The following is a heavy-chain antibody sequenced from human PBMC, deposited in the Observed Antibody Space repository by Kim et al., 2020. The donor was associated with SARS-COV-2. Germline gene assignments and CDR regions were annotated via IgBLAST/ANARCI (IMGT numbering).Heavy chain of an antibody. D-gene: IGHD3-22*01. CDR3: TTEYYYDSSGYYPFDY. CDR2: IKSKTDGGTI. V-gene: IGHV3-15*01. J-gene: IGHJ4*02. CDR1: GFTFSNAW. Sequence: GGSLRLSCAASGFTFSNAWMSWVRQAPGKGLEWVGRIKSKTDGGTIDYAAPVKGRFTISRDDSKNTLYLQMNSLKTEDTAVYYCTTEYYYDSSGYYPFDYWGQGTLVTVSS.